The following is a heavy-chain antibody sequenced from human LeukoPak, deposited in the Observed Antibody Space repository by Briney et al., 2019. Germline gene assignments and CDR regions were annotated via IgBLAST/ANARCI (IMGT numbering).Heavy chain of an antibody. Sequence: PGGSLRLSCAASGFIFSNYEMNWVRQAPGKGLEWVSRISSSATSTYYADSVKGRFTISRDNAKNSLYLQMNSLRAEDTAVYSCAGGPILGDLWGQGTLVIVSS. V-gene: IGHV3-48*03. CDR2: ISSSATST. CDR1: GFIFSNYE. J-gene: IGHJ5*02. D-gene: IGHD2/OR15-2a*01. CDR3: AGGPILGDL.